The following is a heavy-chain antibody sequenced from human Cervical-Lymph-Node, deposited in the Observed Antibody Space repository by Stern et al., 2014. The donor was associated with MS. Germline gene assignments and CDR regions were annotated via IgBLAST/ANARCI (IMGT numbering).Heavy chain of an antibody. Sequence: DQLVESGAEVKKPGSSVKVSCKASGGAFSNFPFSWVRQAPGQGLDWMGGIIPVLGITDYAQKFQARVTITADKSTNTAYMELSSLRSHDTAVYYCARDKDVGYFTTINCVDTMAFWGQGTTVTVSS. V-gene: IGHV1-69*17. D-gene: IGHD2-8*01. CDR3: ARDKDVGYFTTINCVDTMAF. CDR1: GGAFSNFP. J-gene: IGHJ6*02. CDR2: IIPVLGIT.